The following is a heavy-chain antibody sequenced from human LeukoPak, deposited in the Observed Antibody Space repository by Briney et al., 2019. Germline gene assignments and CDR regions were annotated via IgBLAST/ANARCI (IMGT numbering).Heavy chain of an antibody. J-gene: IGHJ4*02. CDR3: ARQAAAGPKFDC. D-gene: IGHD6-13*01. Sequence: GASVKVSCKASGYTLPSYTTHWVRQAPGQRLEWMGWINTDNGNTKYSQKFQGRVTITRDTSANTAYMELSSLTSEDTAVYYCARQAAAGPKFDCWGQGTLVTVSS. CDR2: INTDNGNT. V-gene: IGHV1-3*04. CDR1: GYTLPSYT.